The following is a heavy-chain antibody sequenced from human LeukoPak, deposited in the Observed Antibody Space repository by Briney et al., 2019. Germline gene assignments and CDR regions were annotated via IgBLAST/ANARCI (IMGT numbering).Heavy chain of an antibody. J-gene: IGHJ1*01. CDR3: AREVAGTGYFQV. V-gene: IGHV4-59*01. D-gene: IGHD6-19*01. CDR2: VYYSGTT. Sequence: SETLSLTCTVSDGSISRYYWNWIRQPPGKALEWIGYVYYSGTTNYNPSLKSRVTISVDSSQNQFSLKLTSVTAADTAVYYCAREVAGTGYFQVWGPGTPVTVSS. CDR1: DGSISRYY.